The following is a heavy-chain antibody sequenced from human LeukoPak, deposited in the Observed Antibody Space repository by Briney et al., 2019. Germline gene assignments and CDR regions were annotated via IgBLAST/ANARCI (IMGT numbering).Heavy chain of an antibody. Sequence: SETLSLTCTVSGGSISTYYWSWIRQPPGKGLEWIAYIHYSGSTNYNPSLKSRVSISVDKSKNQFSLKLSSVTAADTAVYYCARARRVVVGAPYYFDYWGQGTLVTVSS. CDR2: IHYSGST. V-gene: IGHV4-59*12. J-gene: IGHJ4*02. CDR3: ARARRVVVGAPYYFDY. CDR1: GGSISTYY. D-gene: IGHD2-15*01.